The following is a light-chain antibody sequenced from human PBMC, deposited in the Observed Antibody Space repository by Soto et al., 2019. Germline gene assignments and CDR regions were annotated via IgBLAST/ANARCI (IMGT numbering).Light chain of an antibody. CDR1: RYVSSN. CDR3: QQYNNGWT. CDR2: GAS. J-gene: IGKJ1*01. Sequence: EIVMTQSPATLSVSPGESATLSCRARRYVSSNLAWYQQKPGQAPRILIYGASTRATGIPARFSGSGSGTEFTLTISSLQSEDLGVYYCQQYNNGWTFRQGTKVDI. V-gene: IGKV3-15*01.